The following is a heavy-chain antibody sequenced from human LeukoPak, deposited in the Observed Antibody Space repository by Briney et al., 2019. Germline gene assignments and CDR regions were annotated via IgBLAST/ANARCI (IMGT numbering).Heavy chain of an antibody. Sequence: GGSLRLSCAASGFTFSNYAMSWVRQAPGKGLEWVSGISGSGDHTYCADSVKGRFTISRDNSKNTVYLQTNSLRAEDTAVFYCAKAIYFDSSGYFPFDWWGQGILVTVSS. J-gene: IGHJ4*02. D-gene: IGHD3-22*01. CDR1: GFTFSNYA. V-gene: IGHV3-23*01. CDR3: AKAIYFDSSGYFPFDW. CDR2: ISGSGDHT.